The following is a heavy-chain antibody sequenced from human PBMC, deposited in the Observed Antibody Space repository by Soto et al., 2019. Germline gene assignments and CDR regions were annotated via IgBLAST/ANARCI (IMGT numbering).Heavy chain of an antibody. CDR1: GFTFSNAW. D-gene: IGHD3-10*01. V-gene: IGHV3-15*01. CDR3: TTELRPVEVLWFAEYAFDR. CDR2: IKSKTDGGTT. J-gene: IGHJ3*02. Sequence: PGGSLRLSCAASGFTFSNAWMSWVRQAPGKGLEWVGRIKSKTDGGTTDYAAPVKGRFTISRDDSKNTLYLQMNSLKTEDTAVYDSTTELRPVEVLWFAEYAFDRCGQGTMDTVS.